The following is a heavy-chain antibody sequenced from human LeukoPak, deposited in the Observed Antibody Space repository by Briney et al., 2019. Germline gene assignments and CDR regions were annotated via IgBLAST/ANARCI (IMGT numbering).Heavy chain of an antibody. Sequence: PSETLSLTCAVSGVSISSTNYWMWVRQPPGQGLEWIGEIYHSGSTNYNPSLETRVTISLDESKNQFSLQLNSVTAADTAMYYCARLSGDYGDSDGYDSWGRGTLVTVSA. CDR3: ARLSGDYGDSDGYDS. CDR2: IYHSGST. D-gene: IGHD4-17*01. CDR1: GVSISSTNY. J-gene: IGHJ4*02. V-gene: IGHV4-4*02.